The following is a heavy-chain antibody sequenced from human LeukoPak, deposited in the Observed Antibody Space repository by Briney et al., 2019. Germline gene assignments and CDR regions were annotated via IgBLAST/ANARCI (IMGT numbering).Heavy chain of an antibody. CDR3: ARESRRRIDY. D-gene: IGHD2-2*01. J-gene: IGHJ4*02. CDR2: INPDGSTT. Sequence: GGSLRLSCVASGFAFRNYWMYWVRQGPGKGLVWLSRINPDGSTTTYADSVKGRFTISRDNSKNILYLQMNSLRPEDTAVYYCARESRRRIDYWGQGTLVTVSS. CDR1: GFAFRNYW. V-gene: IGHV3-74*01.